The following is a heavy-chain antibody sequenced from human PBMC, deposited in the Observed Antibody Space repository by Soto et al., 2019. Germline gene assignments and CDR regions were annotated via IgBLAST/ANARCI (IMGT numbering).Heavy chain of an antibody. CDR3: ATDGDSADYGY. D-gene: IGHD2-21*01. V-gene: IGHV1-69*06. J-gene: IGHJ4*02. Sequence: SVNVSCKASGDTFGSNAIHWVRQAPGQWLEWMGGIIPMFPTTNYAQKFKGRLTIFADKSTGTAYMEMTSLRSEDTAVYYCATDGDSADYGYWGQGTLLTVSS. CDR1: GDTFGSNA. CDR2: IIPMFPTT.